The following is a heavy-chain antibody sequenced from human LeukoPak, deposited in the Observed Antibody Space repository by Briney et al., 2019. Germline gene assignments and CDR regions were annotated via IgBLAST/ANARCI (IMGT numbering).Heavy chain of an antibody. J-gene: IGHJ4*02. V-gene: IGHV4-39*01. Sequence: NPSETLSLTCTVSGGSISSSSFYWGWIRQPPGKGLEWIGNIYYSGSTYYNPSLKSRVTLSLDTSKNQFSLKLSSVTAADTAVYYCARLSHYSDSSGYYLGTYYFDYWGQGTLVTVSS. CDR3: ARLSHYSDSSGYYLGTYYFDY. D-gene: IGHD3-22*01. CDR2: IYYSGST. CDR1: GGSISSSSFY.